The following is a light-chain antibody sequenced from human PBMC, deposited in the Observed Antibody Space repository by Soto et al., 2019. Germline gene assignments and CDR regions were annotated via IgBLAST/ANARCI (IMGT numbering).Light chain of an antibody. CDR2: EGS. CDR1: SSDVGSYNL. Sequence: QSALTQPASVSGSPGQSITISCTGTSSDVGSYNLVSWYQHHPGKAPKLMLFEGSKRPSGVSNRFSGSKSGNTASLTISGLQAEDEAEYSCCSYAGGIHVFGTGTNVPV. J-gene: IGLJ1*01. CDR3: CSYAGGIHV. V-gene: IGLV2-23*01.